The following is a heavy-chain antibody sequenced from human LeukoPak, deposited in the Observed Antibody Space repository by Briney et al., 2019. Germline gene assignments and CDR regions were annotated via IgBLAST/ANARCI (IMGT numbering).Heavy chain of an antibody. Sequence: VASVKVSCKASGYPFANNYIHWVRQAPGQGLEWMGLFNPTGGSTSYGRKFQGRLTMTGDTSTSTVYMELSGLRSDDSAVYYCARAHQGTMFYDTWGQGTLVTVSS. CDR1: GYPFANNY. J-gene: IGHJ5*02. CDR3: ARAHQGTMFYDT. V-gene: IGHV1-46*01. D-gene: IGHD3-10*02. CDR2: FNPTGGST.